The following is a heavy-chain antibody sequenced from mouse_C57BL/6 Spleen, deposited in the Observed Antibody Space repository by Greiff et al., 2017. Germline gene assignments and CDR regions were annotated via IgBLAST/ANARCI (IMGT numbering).Heavy chain of an antibody. V-gene: IGHV1-20*01. Sequence: VQLKESGPELVKPGDSVKISCKASGYSFTGYFMNWVMQSHGKSLEWIGRINPYNGDTFYNQKFKGKATLTVDKSSSTDNMELRSLTSEDSAFYYFAGYSKGNWYVDFWGTGTTVTVSS. D-gene: IGHD2-5*01. CDR2: INPYNGDT. CDR3: AGYSKGNWYVDF. J-gene: IGHJ1*03. CDR1: GYSFTGYF.